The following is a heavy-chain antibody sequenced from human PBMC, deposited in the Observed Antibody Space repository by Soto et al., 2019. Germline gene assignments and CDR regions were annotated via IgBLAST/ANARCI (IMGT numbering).Heavy chain of an antibody. Sequence: PGESLKISCKGPRYSFTTNCIAWLRQMPGQGPEWLGRVHFGGSRTRYGPSFEGQITISADRCISTAYLQGRSLKASDSAMYYCATWRGSRWFDYGGQGTQVTVAS. V-gene: IGHV5-51*01. CDR3: ATWRGSRWFDY. J-gene: IGHJ4*02. CDR2: VHFGGSRT. CDR1: RYSFTTNC. D-gene: IGHD6-13*01.